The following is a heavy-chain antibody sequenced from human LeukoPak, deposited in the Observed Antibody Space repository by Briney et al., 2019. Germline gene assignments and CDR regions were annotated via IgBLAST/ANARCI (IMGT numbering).Heavy chain of an antibody. D-gene: IGHD3-10*01. CDR1: GGSISSYY. Sequence: SETLSLTCTVSGGSISSYYRSWIRQPAGKGLEWIGRIYTSGSTNYNPSLKSRVTMSVDTSKNQFSLKLSSVTAADTAVYYCARDSTGGSGSYYTYFDYWGQGTLVTVSS. CDR3: ARDSTGGSGSYYTYFDY. CDR2: IYTSGST. J-gene: IGHJ4*02. V-gene: IGHV4-4*07.